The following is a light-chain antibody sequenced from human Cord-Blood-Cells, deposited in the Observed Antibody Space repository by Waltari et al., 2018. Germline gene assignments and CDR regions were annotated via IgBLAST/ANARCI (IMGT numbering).Light chain of an antibody. J-gene: IGLJ2*01. CDR1: SSDVGGYNY. CDR2: DVS. CDR3: SSYTSSSTYVV. V-gene: IGLV2-14*01. Sequence: QSALTQPASVSGSPVQSITISCTGTSSDVGGYNYVSWYQQHPGKAPKLMIYDVSNRPSGVSNRFSGSKSGNTVSLTISGLQAEDEADYYCSSYTSSSTYVVFGGGTKLTVL.